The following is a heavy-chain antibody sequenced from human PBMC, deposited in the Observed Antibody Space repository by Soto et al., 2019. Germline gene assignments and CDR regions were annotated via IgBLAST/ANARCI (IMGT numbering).Heavy chain of an antibody. D-gene: IGHD1-26*01. Sequence: EVLLVESGGGVVQPGGSLRLSCEASGFKFDDYMMHWVRQAPGRGLEWISRISWDGDFLDYADPIKGRFTVSRDNGKNSLYLHMNSLKTEDTAFYYCAKEGNGGSSLDHWGQGTLVTVSS. CDR1: GFKFDDYM. CDR3: AKEGNGGSSLDH. V-gene: IGHV3-43*01. J-gene: IGHJ4*02. CDR2: ISWDGDFL.